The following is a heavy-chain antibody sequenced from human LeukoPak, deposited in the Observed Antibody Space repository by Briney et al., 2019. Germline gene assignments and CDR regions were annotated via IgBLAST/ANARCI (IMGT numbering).Heavy chain of an antibody. CDR1: GASISSYY. V-gene: IGHV4-39*01. J-gene: IGHJ4*02. CDR3: ARRGAYGSGSPTLFDH. CDR2: ISYSGTP. Sequence: PSETLSLTCTVSGASISSYYWGWIRQPPGKGLEWIGSISYSGTPYYNPSLKSRVTISVDTSTNQFSLKLSSVTAADTAVYYCARRGAYGSGSPTLFDHWGQGTLVTVSS. D-gene: IGHD3-10*01.